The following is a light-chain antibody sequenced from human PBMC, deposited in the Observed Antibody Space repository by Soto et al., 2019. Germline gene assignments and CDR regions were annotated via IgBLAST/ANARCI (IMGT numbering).Light chain of an antibody. V-gene: IGKV1-39*01. J-gene: IGKJ2*01. CDR3: QQIYSTPPT. CDR2: GAS. CDR1: QSISSY. Sequence: DIQMTQSPSSLSASVGVRVTITCRASQSISSYLNWYQQKPGKAPKLLMYGASNLQSGVPSRISGGGFGTDFTLTISSLQPEDFATYYCQQIYSTPPTFGQGLNVDIK.